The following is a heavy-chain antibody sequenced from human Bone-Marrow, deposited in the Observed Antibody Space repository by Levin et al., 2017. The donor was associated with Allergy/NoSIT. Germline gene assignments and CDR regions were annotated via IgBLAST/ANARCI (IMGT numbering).Heavy chain of an antibody. J-gene: IGHJ4*02. Sequence: GGSLRLSCAASGFTFSSYTMHWVRQAPGKGLEWVAVISYDGSNRYYADSVKGLFTVSRDNPENTLSLQMNSLRPEDTAVYYCARASMDYASGNYYPLSDWGQGTLVTVSS. CDR1: GFTFSSYT. CDR2: ISYDGSNR. V-gene: IGHV3-30-3*01. CDR3: ARASMDYASGNYYPLSD. D-gene: IGHD3-10*01.